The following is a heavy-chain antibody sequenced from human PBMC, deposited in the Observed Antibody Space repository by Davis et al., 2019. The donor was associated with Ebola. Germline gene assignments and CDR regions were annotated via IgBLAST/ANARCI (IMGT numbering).Heavy chain of an antibody. CDR1: GDSISRSY. CDR2: LYTSGTT. J-gene: IGHJ6*04. V-gene: IGHV4-59*01. Sequence: SETLSLTCSVSGDSISRSYWGWIRQPPGKGLEWIGNLYTSGTTNKNASLKSRLTILLDTSKNQLSLNLRSVTAADTAVYYCARLATYGMDVWGKGTTVTVSS. CDR3: ARLATYGMDV.